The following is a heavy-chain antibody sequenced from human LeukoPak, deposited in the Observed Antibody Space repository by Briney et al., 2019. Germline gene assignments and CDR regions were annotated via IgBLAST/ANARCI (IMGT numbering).Heavy chain of an antibody. J-gene: IGHJ4*02. CDR3: AREIVSAVAGNFDY. Sequence: PGGSLRLSCAAFGFAFSDYSMTWVRQAPGKGLEWVSSISSSSGDIYYADSVKGRFTISRDNAKNSLHLEMNSLRAEDTAVYYCAREIVSAVAGNFDYWGQGTLVTVSS. CDR1: GFAFSDYS. D-gene: IGHD6-19*01. V-gene: IGHV3-21*01. CDR2: ISSSSGDI.